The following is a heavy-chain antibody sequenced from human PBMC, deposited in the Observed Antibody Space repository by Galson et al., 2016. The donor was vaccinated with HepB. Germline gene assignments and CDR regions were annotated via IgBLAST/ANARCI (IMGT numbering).Heavy chain of an antibody. CDR2: IYYSGPT. Sequence: ETLSLTCSVSGDSISSRNYYWGWIRQPPGKGLDWIGSIYYSGPTYSNPSPQSRVSIPPHTSKNQFSPKMFPVAAADTAVFYCVRQTRMITGWSWAYFDNWGQGILVTVSS. CDR1: GDSISSRNYY. D-gene: IGHD6-19*01. J-gene: IGHJ4*02. CDR3: VRQTRMITGWSWAYFDN. V-gene: IGHV4-39*01.